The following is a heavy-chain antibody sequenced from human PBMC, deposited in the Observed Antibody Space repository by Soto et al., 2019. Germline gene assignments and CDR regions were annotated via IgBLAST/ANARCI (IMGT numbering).Heavy chain of an antibody. CDR1: GGTFSSYW. CDR3: ARGRGYSGYAGYYMDA. V-gene: IGHV3-7*01. CDR2: IKQDGSEK. Sequence: PGGSLRLSCAASGGTFSSYWMSWVRQAPGKGLEWVANIKQDGSEKYYVDSVKGRFTISRDNAKNSLYLQMNSLRAEDTAVYYCARGRGYSGYAGYYMDAWGKGTTVTVSS. D-gene: IGHD5-12*01. J-gene: IGHJ6*03.